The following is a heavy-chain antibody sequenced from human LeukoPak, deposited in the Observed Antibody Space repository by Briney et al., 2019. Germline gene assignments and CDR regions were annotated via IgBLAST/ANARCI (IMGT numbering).Heavy chain of an antibody. CDR1: GFTFSDYY. V-gene: IGHV3-23*01. Sequence: GGSLRLSCAASGFTFSDYYMSWIRQAPGKGLEWVSIISISGGTTYYADSVKGRFTISRDNSKNTLYLQMNSLRAEDTAVYYCAKPAPEKYSSSNLYDYWGQGTLVTVSS. CDR3: AKPAPEKYSSSNLYDY. CDR2: ISISGGTT. J-gene: IGHJ4*02. D-gene: IGHD6-13*01.